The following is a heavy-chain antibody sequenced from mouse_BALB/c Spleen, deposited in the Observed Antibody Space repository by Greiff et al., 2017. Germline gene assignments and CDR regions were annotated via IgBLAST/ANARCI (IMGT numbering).Heavy chain of an antibody. CDR3: ARDLTTATWDAMDY. Sequence: EVQVVESGGGLVKPGGSLKLSCAASGFTFSDYYMYWVRQTPEKRLEWVATISDGGSYTYYPDSVKGRFTISRDNAKNNLYLQMSSLKSEDTAMYYCARDLTTATWDAMDYWGQGTSVTVSS. J-gene: IGHJ4*01. D-gene: IGHD1-2*01. CDR2: ISDGGSYT. CDR1: GFTFSDYY. V-gene: IGHV5-4*02.